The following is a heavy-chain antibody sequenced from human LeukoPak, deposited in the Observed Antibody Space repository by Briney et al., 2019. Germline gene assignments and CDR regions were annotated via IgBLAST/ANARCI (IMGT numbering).Heavy chain of an antibody. D-gene: IGHD3-10*01. V-gene: IGHV4-4*02. J-gene: IGHJ4*02. Sequence: PSGTLSLTCAVSGDSISSGNWWSWVRQPPGKGLERIGEIYHSGSTNYNPSLKSRVTISVDKSENHFSLRLSSVIAADTAVYYCARGDGSGSGSHPAYWGQGTLVTVSS. CDR2: IYHSGST. CDR3: ARGDGSGSGSHPAY. CDR1: GDSISSGNW.